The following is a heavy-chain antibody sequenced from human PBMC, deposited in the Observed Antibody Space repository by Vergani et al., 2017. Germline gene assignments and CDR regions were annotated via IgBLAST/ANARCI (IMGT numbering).Heavy chain of an antibody. CDR2: IYYSGST. D-gene: IGHD3-22*01. V-gene: IGHV4-59*11. CDR1: GGSISSHY. CDR3: ARDSSGYSGWFDP. J-gene: IGHJ5*02. Sequence: QVQLQESGPGLVKPSETLSLTCTVSGGSISSHYWSWSRQPPGKGLEWIGYIYYSGSTYYNPSLKSRVTISVDTSKNQFSLKLSSVTAADTAVYYCARDSSGYSGWFDPWGQGTLVTVSS.